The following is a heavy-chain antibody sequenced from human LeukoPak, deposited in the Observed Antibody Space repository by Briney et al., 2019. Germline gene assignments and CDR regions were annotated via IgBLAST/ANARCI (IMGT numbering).Heavy chain of an antibody. CDR3: AKAPYLSSGS. V-gene: IGHV4-34*01. Sequence: SETLSLTCAVYGGSFSGYYWSWVRQPPGKGLEWIGEIDHSGATNYNPSLRSRVTISLDTSKNQFSLTLSSITAADTAVYYCAKAPYLSSGSWGQGTMVTVSS. CDR2: IDHSGAT. CDR1: GGSFSGYY. D-gene: IGHD3-22*01. J-gene: IGHJ3*01.